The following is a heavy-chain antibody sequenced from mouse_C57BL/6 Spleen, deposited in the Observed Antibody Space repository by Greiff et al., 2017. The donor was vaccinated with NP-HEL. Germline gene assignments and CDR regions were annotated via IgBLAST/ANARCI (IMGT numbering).Heavy chain of an antibody. V-gene: IGHV1-55*01. D-gene: IGHD2-3*01. CDR3: ARDYEGWFAY. CDR1: GYTFTSYW. Sequence: VQLQQPGAELVKPGASVKMSCKASGYTFTSYWITWVKQRPGQGLEWIGDIYPGSGSTNYNEKFKSKATLTVYTSSSTAYMQLSRLTSEDAAVYYCARDYEGWFAYWGQGTLVTVSA. J-gene: IGHJ3*01. CDR2: IYPGSGST.